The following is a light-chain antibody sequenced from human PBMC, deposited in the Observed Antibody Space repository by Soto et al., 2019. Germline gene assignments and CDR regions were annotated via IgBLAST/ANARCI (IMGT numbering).Light chain of an antibody. CDR3: QQYNNWPQT. CDR2: GAS. Sequence: EIGLTQSPCTLSLSPGERATLSWRASQSVSSSYLAWYQQNNGQAPRLVIYGASTRAADVPARFSGGGSGTEFTLTISSLQSEDFAEYHCQQYNNWPQTFGQGTKVDIK. V-gene: IGKV3-15*01. CDR1: QSVSSSY. J-gene: IGKJ1*01.